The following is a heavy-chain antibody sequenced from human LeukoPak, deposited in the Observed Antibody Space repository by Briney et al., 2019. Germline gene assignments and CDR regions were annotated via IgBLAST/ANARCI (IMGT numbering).Heavy chain of an antibody. D-gene: IGHD1-26*01. V-gene: IGHV3-7*05. J-gene: IGHJ4*02. CDR2: IKQDGSEK. Sequence: GGSLRLSCAASGFTFSNAWMDWVRQAPGKGLEWVANIKQDGSEKYYVDSVKGRFTISRDNAKNSLYLQMNSLRAEDTAVYYCARTLGDWGQGTLVTVSS. CDR1: GFTFSNAW. CDR3: ARTLGD.